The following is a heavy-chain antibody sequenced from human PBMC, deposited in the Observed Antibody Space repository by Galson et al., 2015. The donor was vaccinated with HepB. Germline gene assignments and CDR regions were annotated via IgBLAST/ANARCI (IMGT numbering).Heavy chain of an antibody. CDR1: GFTFSEAR. D-gene: IGHD4-17*01. CDR3: TTGYGDGI. Sequence: SLRLSCAASGFTFSEARMSWVRQAPGKGLEWVGRIKSKTDGGTTDYAAPVKGRFTISRDDSKNTLYLQMNSLRGDDTAVYYCTTGYGDGIWGQGTLVTVSS. CDR2: IKSKTDGGTT. V-gene: IGHV3-15*01. J-gene: IGHJ4*02.